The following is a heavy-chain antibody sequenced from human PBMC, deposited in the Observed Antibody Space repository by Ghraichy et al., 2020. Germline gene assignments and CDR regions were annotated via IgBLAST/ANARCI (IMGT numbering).Heavy chain of an antibody. Sequence: SQTLSLTCAVSCGSFSGYYWSWIRQPPGKGLEWIREINHSGSTHYNPSLKSRVTISVDTSKNQFSLKLSSVTAADTAVYYCASGRQQRGYSPFDYWGQGTLVTVSS. CDR1: CGSFSGYY. D-gene: IGHD6-13*01. CDR2: INHSGST. CDR3: ASGRQQRGYSPFDY. J-gene: IGHJ4*02. V-gene: IGHV4-34*01.